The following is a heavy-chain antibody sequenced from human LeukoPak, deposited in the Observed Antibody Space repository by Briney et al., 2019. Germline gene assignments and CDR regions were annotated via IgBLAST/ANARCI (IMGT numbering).Heavy chain of an antibody. CDR3: ATGTGYYYDR. D-gene: IGHD3-9*01. Sequence: GESLRLSCAASGFTFSSYYMHWVRQAPGKCLEWVAVVHNDGDTKYFGDSVKGRFTISRDNSKNTLYLQMNSLRAEDTAVYYCATGTGYYYDRWGQGTLVTVAS. CDR1: GFTFSSYY. CDR2: VHNDGDTK. V-gene: IGHV3-30*02. J-gene: IGHJ4*02.